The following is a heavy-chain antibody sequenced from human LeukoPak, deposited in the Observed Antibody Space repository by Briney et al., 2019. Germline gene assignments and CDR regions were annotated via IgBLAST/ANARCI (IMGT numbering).Heavy chain of an antibody. CDR1: GFAFSSYD. CDR2: ITPRGDKT. J-gene: IGHJ4*02. Sequence: GGSLRLSCVASGFAFSSYDMSWVRQAPGKGLEWVSAITPRGDKTWYAESMKGRFTISRDNSKNTSYLQMSSLRAEDTAIYYCAKHQVRSHDYWGLGTLVTVSS. V-gene: IGHV3-23*01. CDR3: AKHQVRSHDY. D-gene: IGHD4-17*01.